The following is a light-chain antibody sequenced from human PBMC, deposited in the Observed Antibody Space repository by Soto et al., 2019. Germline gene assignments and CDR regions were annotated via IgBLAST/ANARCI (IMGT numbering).Light chain of an antibody. CDR3: QQYRSYYT. Sequence: DIQMTQSPSTMSASVGDRVTITCRASESVVSWLAWYQQRPGEAPKLLISKASTLQSGVPSRFSGSGSGTEFTLTINSLQTEDFATYYCQQYRSYYTFGQGTKVDIK. V-gene: IGKV1-5*03. CDR2: KAS. CDR1: ESVVSW. J-gene: IGKJ2*01.